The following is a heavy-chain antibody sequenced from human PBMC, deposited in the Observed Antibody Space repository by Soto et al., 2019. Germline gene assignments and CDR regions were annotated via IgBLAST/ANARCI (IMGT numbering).Heavy chain of an antibody. CDR3: AKDPDVIPTDWFDP. CDR1: GFTFSSYG. V-gene: IGHV3-30*18. J-gene: IGHJ5*02. D-gene: IGHD2-21*01. CDR2: ISYDGSKK. Sequence: PGGSLRLSCAASGFTFSSYGMHWVRQAPGKGLEWVAVISYDGSKKYYADSVKGRFTISRDNSKNTLYLQMNSLRAEDTAVYYCAKDPDVIPTDWFDPWGQGTLVTVSS.